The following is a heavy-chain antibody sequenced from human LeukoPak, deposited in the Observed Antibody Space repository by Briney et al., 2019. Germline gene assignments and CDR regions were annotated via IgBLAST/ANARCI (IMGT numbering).Heavy chain of an antibody. CDR2: ISGSGGST. CDR1: GFTFSSYA. D-gene: IGHD3-10*01. V-gene: IGHV3-23*01. J-gene: IGHJ4*02. CDR3: AKASTYYYGSGSYYYVY. Sequence: GGSLRLSCAASGFTFSSYAMSWVRQAPGKGLGWVSAISGSGGSTYYADSVKGRFTISRDNSKNTLYLQMNSLRAEDTAVYYCAKASTYYYGSGSYYYVYWGQGTLVTVSS.